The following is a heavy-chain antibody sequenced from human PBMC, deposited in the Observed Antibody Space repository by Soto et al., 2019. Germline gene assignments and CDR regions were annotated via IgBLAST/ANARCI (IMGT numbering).Heavy chain of an antibody. CDR3: ALLQTYYYYYGMDV. V-gene: IGHV4-34*01. CDR2: INHSGST. D-gene: IGHD1-26*01. J-gene: IGHJ6*02. CDR1: GGSFSGYY. Sequence: SETLSLTCAVYGGSFSGYYWSWIRQPPGKGLEWIGEINHSGSTNYNPSLKSRVTISVDTSKNQFSLKLSSVTAADTAVYYCALLQTYYYYYGMDVWGQGTTVTVS.